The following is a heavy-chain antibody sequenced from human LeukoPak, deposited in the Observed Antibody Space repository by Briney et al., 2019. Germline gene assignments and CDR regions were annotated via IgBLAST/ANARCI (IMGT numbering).Heavy chain of an antibody. D-gene: IGHD1-1*01. CDR1: GGSISSYY. CDR2: ISDSGST. CDR3: ARSRVTGTTFFDY. J-gene: IGHJ4*02. V-gene: IGHV4-59*01. Sequence: SETLSLTCTVSGGSISSYYWSCIRQPPGKRLEWIGYISDSGSTNYNPSLTSRVTISVDTSENHFSLKLSSVTAADTAVYYCARSRVTGTTFFDYWGQGTLVTVSS.